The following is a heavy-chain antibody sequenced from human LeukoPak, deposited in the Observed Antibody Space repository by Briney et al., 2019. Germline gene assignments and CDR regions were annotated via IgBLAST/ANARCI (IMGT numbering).Heavy chain of an antibody. Sequence: GGSLRLSCAASGFSFSSHWMSWVRLAPGKGLEWVANIEGDGSERNYLDSVKGRFTISRDNAKNSLHLEMNSLRGDDTAVYFCAGGSGWLTEYWGQGTVVTVSS. CDR2: IEGDGSER. CDR1: GFSFSSHW. D-gene: IGHD6-19*01. J-gene: IGHJ4*02. V-gene: IGHV3-7*03. CDR3: AGGSGWLTEY.